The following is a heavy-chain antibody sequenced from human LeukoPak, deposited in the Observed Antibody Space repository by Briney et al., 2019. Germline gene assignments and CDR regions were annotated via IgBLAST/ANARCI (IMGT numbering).Heavy chain of an antibody. J-gene: IGHJ4*02. CDR1: GYTFTSYG. CDR2: ISAYNGNT. V-gene: IGHV1-18*01. D-gene: IGHD2-15*01. CDR3: ARGGYCSGGSCFGYFDY. Sequence: VASVKVSCKASGYTFTSYGISWVRQAPGQGLERMGWISAYNGNTNYAQKLQGRVTMTTDTSTSTAYMELRSLRSDDTAVYYCARGGYCSGGSCFGYFDYWGQGTLVTVSS.